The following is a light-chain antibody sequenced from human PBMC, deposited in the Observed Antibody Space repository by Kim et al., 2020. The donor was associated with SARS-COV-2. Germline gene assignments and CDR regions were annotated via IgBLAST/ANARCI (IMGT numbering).Light chain of an antibody. CDR3: AAWDDSLSGHVV. CDR2: RNN. V-gene: IGLV1-47*01. CDR1: RSNIGSNY. Sequence: QRVHISCSGSRSNIGSNYVYWYQQLPGTAPKLLIYRNNQRPSGVPDRFSGSKSGTSASLAISGLRSEDEADYYCAAWDDSLSGHVVFGGGTQLTVL. J-gene: IGLJ2*01.